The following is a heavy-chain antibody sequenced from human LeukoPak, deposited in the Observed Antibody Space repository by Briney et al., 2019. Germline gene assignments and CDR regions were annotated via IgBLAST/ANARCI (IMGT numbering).Heavy chain of an antibody. CDR2: ISSRSGTK. J-gene: IGHJ6*03. V-gene: IGHV3-48*01. CDR1: GFAFNTYS. CDR3: ARDGDIVVVVGDTPGYYLDV. Sequence: GGSLRLSCGASGFAFNTYSMNWVRQAPGRGLEWVSYISSRSGTKYYADSVKGRFTISRDNAKNSLYLQMNSLRAEDTAEYYCARDGDIVVVVGDTPGYYLDVWGKGTTVTVSS. D-gene: IGHD2-15*01.